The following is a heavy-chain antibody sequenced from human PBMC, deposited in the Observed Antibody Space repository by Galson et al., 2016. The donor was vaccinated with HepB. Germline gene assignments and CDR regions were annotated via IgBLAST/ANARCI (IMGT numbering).Heavy chain of an antibody. CDR1: GDSVSSNSAA. V-gene: IGHV6-1*01. Sequence: CAISGDSVSSNSAARNWIRQSPSRGLEWLGRTYYRSKWYNDYAVSVKSRIIVNPDTSKNQFSLQLNSVTPEDTAVYYCVEQRKGAPYGMDVWGQGTTVTVS. CDR3: VEQRKGAPYGMDV. CDR2: TYYRSKWYN. J-gene: IGHJ6*02. D-gene: IGHD1/OR15-1a*01.